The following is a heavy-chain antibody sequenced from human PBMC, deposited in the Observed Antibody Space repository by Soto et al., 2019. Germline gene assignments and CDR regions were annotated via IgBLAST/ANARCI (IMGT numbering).Heavy chain of an antibody. Sequence: ASVKVSCKASGYTFTNYGISWVRQAPGQGLEWMGWISGYNGNTNYAQKLQGRITMTTDTSTSTAYMELRTLRSDDTAVYFCARDETETTPFDYRGQRTLVTVSS. D-gene: IGHD1-7*01. J-gene: IGHJ4*02. CDR3: ARDETETTPFDY. CDR2: ISGYNGNT. CDR1: GYTFTNYG. V-gene: IGHV1-18*01.